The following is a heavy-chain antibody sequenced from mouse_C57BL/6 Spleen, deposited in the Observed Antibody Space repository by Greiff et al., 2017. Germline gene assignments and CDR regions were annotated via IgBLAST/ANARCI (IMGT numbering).Heavy chain of an antibody. V-gene: IGHV1-76*01. CDR1: GYTFTDYY. Sequence: QVQLQQSGAELVRPGASVKLSCKASGYTFTDYYINWVKQRPGQGLEWIARIYPGSGNTYYNEKFKGKATLTAEKSSSTAYMQLSSLTSEDSAVYFCARRGSSPYWYFDVWGTGTTVTVSS. J-gene: IGHJ1*03. D-gene: IGHD1-3*01. CDR3: ARRGSSPYWYFDV. CDR2: IYPGSGNT.